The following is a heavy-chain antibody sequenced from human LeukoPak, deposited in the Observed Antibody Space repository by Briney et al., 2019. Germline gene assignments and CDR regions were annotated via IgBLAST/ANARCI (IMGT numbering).Heavy chain of an antibody. CDR3: AKTVSSSWGFFDS. V-gene: IGHV3-30*02. D-gene: IGHD6-6*01. CDR1: GFTFRSYG. Sequence: PGGSLRLSCPASGFTFRSYGMHWVRQAPGKGLEWMAFVRDDGSTKYYADSVKGRFTISRDNSKSTLFLRMNSLRAEDTAVYFCAKTVSSSWGFFDSWGQGTLVTVSS. J-gene: IGHJ4*02. CDR2: VRDDGSTK.